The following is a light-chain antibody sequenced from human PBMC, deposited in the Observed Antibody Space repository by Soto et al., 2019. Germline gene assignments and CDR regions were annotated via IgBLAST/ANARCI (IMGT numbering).Light chain of an antibody. CDR1: QSVSNNY. V-gene: IGKV3-20*01. J-gene: IGKJ5*01. CDR2: GAS. Sequence: EIVLTQSPGTLSLSPGERATLSCRASQSVSNNYLAWYQQKPGQAPRLLIYGASSRATGIPDRFSGGGSGTDFSLTISRLDPEDFAVYYCQQYSSSPITFGQGTRLEIK. CDR3: QQYSSSPIT.